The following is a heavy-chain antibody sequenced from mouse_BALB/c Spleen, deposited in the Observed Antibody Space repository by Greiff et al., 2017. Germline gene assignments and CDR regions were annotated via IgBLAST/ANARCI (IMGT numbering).Heavy chain of an antibody. Sequence: QVQLKQSGPELVKPGASVKMSCKASGYTFTSYYIHWVKQRPGQGLEWIGWIYPGDGSTKYNEKFKGKTTLTADKSSSTAYMLLSSLTSEDSAIYFCARNPIYYGNYGAMDYWGQGTSVTVSS. D-gene: IGHD2-1*01. V-gene: IGHV1S56*01. J-gene: IGHJ4*01. CDR3: ARNPIYYGNYGAMDY. CDR2: IYPGDGST. CDR1: GYTFTSYY.